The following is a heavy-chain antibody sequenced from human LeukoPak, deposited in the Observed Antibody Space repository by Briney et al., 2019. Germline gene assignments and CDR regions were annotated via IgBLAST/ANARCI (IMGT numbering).Heavy chain of an antibody. V-gene: IGHV1-2*06. J-gene: IGHJ3*02. CDR3: ARFLSGSHDAFDI. Sequence: GASVKVSCKASGYTFTGYWHWVRQAPGPGLEWMGRINPNSGGTDYAQNFQGRVTMTRDTSISTAYMELSSLRSDDTAMYYCARFLSGSHDAFDIWGQGTMVTVSS. D-gene: IGHD1-26*01. CDR2: INPNSGGT. CDR1: GYTFTGYW.